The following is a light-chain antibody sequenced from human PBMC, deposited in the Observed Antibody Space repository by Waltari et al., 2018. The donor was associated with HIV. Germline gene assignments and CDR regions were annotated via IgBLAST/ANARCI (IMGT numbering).Light chain of an antibody. V-gene: IGKV3-20*01. J-gene: IGKJ3*01. Sequence: EIVLTQSPGTLSLSPGERATLSCRASQTVSSNYLAWYQQKPGQAPRLLIYGTSSRAIGIPDRFSGSGSGTDFTLTSNRLEPEDFAVYYCQQYGSSPTFGPGTKVDIK. CDR2: GTS. CDR1: QTVSSNY. CDR3: QQYGSSPT.